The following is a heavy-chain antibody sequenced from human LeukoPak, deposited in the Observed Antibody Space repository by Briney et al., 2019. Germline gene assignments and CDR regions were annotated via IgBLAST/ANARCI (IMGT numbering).Heavy chain of an antibody. CDR1: GGSISSYY. J-gene: IGHJ4*02. CDR3: ASRPRYNWNYGAY. CDR2: IYYSGST. V-gene: IGHV4-59*01. D-gene: IGHD1-20*01. Sequence: SETLSLTCTVSGGSISSYYWSWIRQPPGKGLEWIGYIYYSGSTNYNPSLKSRVTISVDTSKNQFSLKLSSVTAADTAVYYCASRPRYNWNYGAYWGQGTLVTVSS.